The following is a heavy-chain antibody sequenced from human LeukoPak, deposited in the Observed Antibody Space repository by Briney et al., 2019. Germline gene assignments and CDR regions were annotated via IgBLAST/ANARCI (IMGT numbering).Heavy chain of an antibody. V-gene: IGHV3-30*04. D-gene: IGHD3-9*01. CDR2: ISYDGRNT. J-gene: IGHJ6*04. Sequence: GRSLRLSRAASGFTFSNYAMNWAPQAPGKGLERVKGISYDGRNTYYADSVKGRFTSSRDNSKNTLYLQMNSLRAEDTAVYYCAREREFNWLSYHYYYYYGKDVWGKRTTVTVSS. CDR1: GFTFSNYA. CDR3: AREREFNWLSYHYYYYYGKDV.